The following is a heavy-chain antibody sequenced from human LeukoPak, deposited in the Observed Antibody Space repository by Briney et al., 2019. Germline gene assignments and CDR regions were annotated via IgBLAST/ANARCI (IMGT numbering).Heavy chain of an antibody. CDR1: GGTFSSYA. V-gene: IGHV1-69*13. CDR3: TGYSSSWYLSDY. Sequence: PVKVSCKASGGTFSSYAISWVRTAPGQGLEWMGGIIPIFGTANYAQKFQGRVTITADESTSTAYMELSSLRSEDTAVYYCTGYSSSWYLSDYWGQGTLVTVSS. CDR2: IIPIFGTA. D-gene: IGHD6-13*01. J-gene: IGHJ4*02.